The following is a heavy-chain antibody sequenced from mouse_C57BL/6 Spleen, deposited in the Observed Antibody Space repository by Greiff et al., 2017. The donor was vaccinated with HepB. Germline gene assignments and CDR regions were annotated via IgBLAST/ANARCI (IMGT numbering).Heavy chain of an antibody. Sequence: EVKLMDSGGDLVKPGGSLKLSCAASGFTFSSYGMSWVRQTPDKRLEWVATISSGGSYTYYPDSVKGRFTISRDNAKNTLYLQMSSLKSEDTAMYYCARQPITSSYYFDYWGQGTTLTVSS. CDR3: ARQPITSSYYFDY. CDR1: GFTFSSYG. CDR2: ISSGGSYT. D-gene: IGHD1-3*01. J-gene: IGHJ2*01. V-gene: IGHV5-6*01.